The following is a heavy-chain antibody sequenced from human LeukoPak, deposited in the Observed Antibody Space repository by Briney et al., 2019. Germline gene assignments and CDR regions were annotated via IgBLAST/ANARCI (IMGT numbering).Heavy chain of an antibody. J-gene: IGHJ4*02. CDR3: AKRIQYSSSSAYFDY. CDR1: GFTFSNYG. CDR2: ISDSAGST. V-gene: IGHV3-23*01. D-gene: IGHD6-6*01. Sequence: PGGSLRLSCAASGFTFSNYGMNWVRQAPGKGLEWVSSISDSAGSTSYADSVKGRFTISRDNSKNTIYLKMNSLRAGDTAIYYCAKRIQYSSSSAYFDYWGQGTLVTVSS.